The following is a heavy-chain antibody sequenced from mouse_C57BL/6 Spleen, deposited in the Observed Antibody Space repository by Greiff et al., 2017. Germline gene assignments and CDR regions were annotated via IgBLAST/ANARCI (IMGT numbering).Heavy chain of an antibody. Sequence: EVQLQQSGPELVKPGASVKISCTASGYTFTDYYLNWVKQSHGKSLEWIGDINPNNGGNSYNQTFKGKATLTVDKSSSTAFMELRSLTSEDAAVYYCAINWLYAMDDWGQGTSVTVSS. CDR1: GYTFTDYY. J-gene: IGHJ4*01. V-gene: IGHV1-26*01. D-gene: IGHD4-1*02. CDR2: INPNNGGN. CDR3: AINWLYAMDD.